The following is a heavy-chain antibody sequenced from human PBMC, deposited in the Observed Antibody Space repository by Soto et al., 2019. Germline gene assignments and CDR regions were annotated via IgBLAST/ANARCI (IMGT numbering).Heavy chain of an antibody. J-gene: IGHJ4*02. D-gene: IGHD3-16*02. V-gene: IGHV4-59*11. CDR3: ARSSIVPVDYFDY. CDR1: GASINSHY. Sequence: SETLSLTCTVSGASINSHYWSWIRQSPGKGLEWIGQVFYSGSTNYNPSLKSRVTISIDTSTKQFSLKLTSVTAADTAVYYCARSSIVPVDYFDYWGQGNLLTVS. CDR2: VFYSGST.